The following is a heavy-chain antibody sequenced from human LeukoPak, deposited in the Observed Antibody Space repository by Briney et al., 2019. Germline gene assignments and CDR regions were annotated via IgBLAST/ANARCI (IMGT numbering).Heavy chain of an antibody. D-gene: IGHD2-21*01. Sequence: KSSETLSLTCAVSGYSISSGYYWGWIRQPRGKGLEWIGSTYYSGSTYYNPSLKSRVTISVDTSKNQFSLKLSSVTAADTAVYYCARQGCGGDCYIQTYYYYYYMDVWGKGTTVTVSS. V-gene: IGHV4-38-2*01. CDR3: ARQGCGGDCYIQTYYYYYYMDV. CDR2: TYYSGST. J-gene: IGHJ6*03. CDR1: GYSISSGYY.